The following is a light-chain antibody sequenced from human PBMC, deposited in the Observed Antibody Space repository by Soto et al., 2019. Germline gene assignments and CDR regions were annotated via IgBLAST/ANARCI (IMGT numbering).Light chain of an antibody. Sequence: DIQLTPSPSFLSASVGDRVTITCRARQGISSYLGWYQQKPGTAPKLLIYAASTLQSGVPSRFSGSGSGTEFTLTISSLQPEDSATFYCQQLYGYPITFGQGTRLEIK. CDR1: QGISSY. V-gene: IGKV1-9*01. CDR3: QQLYGYPIT. J-gene: IGKJ5*01. CDR2: AAS.